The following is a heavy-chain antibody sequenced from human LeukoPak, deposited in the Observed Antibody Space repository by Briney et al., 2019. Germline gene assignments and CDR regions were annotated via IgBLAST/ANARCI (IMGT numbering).Heavy chain of an antibody. D-gene: IGHD5-12*01. CDR2: IYYSGST. CDR1: GGSISSYY. J-gene: IGHJ4*02. Sequence: KPSETLSLTCAVYGGSISSYYWSWIRQPPGKGLEWIGYIYYSGSTNYNPSLKSRVTISVDTSKNQFSLKLSSVTAADTAVYYCARVDFGYFDYWGQGTLVTVSS. CDR3: ARVDFGYFDY. V-gene: IGHV4-59*08.